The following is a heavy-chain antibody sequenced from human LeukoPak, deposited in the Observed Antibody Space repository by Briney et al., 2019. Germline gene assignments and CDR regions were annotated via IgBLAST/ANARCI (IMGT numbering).Heavy chain of an antibody. J-gene: IGHJ4*02. CDR1: GGSISSGGYY. V-gene: IGHV4-31*03. Sequence: SQTLSLTCTVSGGSISSGGYYWSWIRQHPGKGLEWIGYIYYSGSTYYNPSLKSRVTISVDTSKNQFSLKLSSVTAADTAVYYCARGHYRSSSEGVDIVVVPAAKGGFDYWGQGTLVTVSS. CDR2: IYYSGST. CDR3: ARGHYRSSSEGVDIVVVPAAKGGFDY. D-gene: IGHD2-2*01.